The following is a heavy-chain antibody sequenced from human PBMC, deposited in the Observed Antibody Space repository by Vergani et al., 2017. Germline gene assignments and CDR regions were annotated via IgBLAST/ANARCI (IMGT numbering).Heavy chain of an antibody. D-gene: IGHD4-17*01. CDR3: ANSYGDYGSDAFDI. CDR1: GGSISSSSYY. J-gene: IGHJ3*02. CDR2: IYHSGST. Sequence: QLQLPESGPGLVKPSETLSLTCTVSGGSISSSSYYWGWIRQPPGKGLEWIGSIYHSGSTYYNPSLKSRVTISVDTSKNQFSLKLSSVTAADTAVYYCANSYGDYGSDAFDIWGQGTMVTVSS. V-gene: IGHV4-39*07.